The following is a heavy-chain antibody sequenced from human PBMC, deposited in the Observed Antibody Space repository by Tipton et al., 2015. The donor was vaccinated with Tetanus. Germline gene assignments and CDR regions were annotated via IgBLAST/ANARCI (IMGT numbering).Heavy chain of an antibody. D-gene: IGHD6-6*01. Sequence: LRLSCTVSGGSISSYYWSWIRQPPGKGLEWIGYIYYSGSTNYNPSLKSRVTISVDTSRNQFSLRLTSVTAADTAVYFCARASLRYSSSPGLVSTSNWFDTWGQGTLVSVSS. CDR2: IYYSGST. J-gene: IGHJ5*02. CDR1: GGSISSYY. CDR3: ARASLRYSSSPGLVSTSNWFDT. V-gene: IGHV4-59*12.